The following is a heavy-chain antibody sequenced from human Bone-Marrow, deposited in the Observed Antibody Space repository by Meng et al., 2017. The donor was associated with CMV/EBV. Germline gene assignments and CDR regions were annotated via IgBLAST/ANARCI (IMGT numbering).Heavy chain of an antibody. J-gene: IGHJ4*02. CDR2: IKQDGSEK. CDR1: GFTVSSNY. Sequence: GGSLRLSCAASGFTVSSNYMSWVRQAPGKGLEWVANIKQDGSEKYYVDSVKGRFTISRDNAKNSLYLQMNSLRAEDTAMYYCARTYDFWSGTDYWGQGTLVTVSS. CDR3: ARTYDFWSGTDY. D-gene: IGHD3-3*01. V-gene: IGHV3-7*01.